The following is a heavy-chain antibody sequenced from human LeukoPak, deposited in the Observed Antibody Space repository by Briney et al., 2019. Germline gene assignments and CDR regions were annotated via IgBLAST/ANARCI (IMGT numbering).Heavy chain of an antibody. Sequence: SETQSLTCTVSGGSISNYQWSWIRQPPGKGLEWIGNIYYSGSANYNPSLQSRVIISVDTSKNQFSLKLGSVTAADTAVYYCARAYYYDSSGYYRTAGNFDLWGRGTLVTVSS. CDR2: IYYSGSA. J-gene: IGHJ2*01. D-gene: IGHD3-22*01. CDR1: GGSISNYQ. CDR3: ARAYYYDSSGYYRTAGNFDL. V-gene: IGHV4-59*12.